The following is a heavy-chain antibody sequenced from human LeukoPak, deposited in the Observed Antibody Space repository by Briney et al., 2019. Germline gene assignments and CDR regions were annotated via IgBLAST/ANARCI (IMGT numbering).Heavy chain of an antibody. V-gene: IGHV4-34*01. CDR1: GGSFSGYY. CDR2: INHSGST. Sequence: SETLSLTCAVYGGSFSGYYWSWIRQPPGKGLEWIGEINHSGSTNYNPSLKSRVTISVDTSKNQFSLKLSSVTAADTAVYYCARQRRFDPWGQGTLVTVSS. J-gene: IGHJ5*02. CDR3: ARQRRFDP.